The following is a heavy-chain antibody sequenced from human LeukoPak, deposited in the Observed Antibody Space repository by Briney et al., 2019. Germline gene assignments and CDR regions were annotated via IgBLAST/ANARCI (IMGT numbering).Heavy chain of an antibody. Sequence: SETLSLTCTVSGGSISSYYWSWIRQPPGKGLEWIGYIYYSGSTNYNPSLKSRVTISVDTSKNQFSLKLSSVTAADTAVYYCAREVDGYFDYWGQGTLVTVSS. CDR2: IYYSGST. D-gene: IGHD2-15*01. CDR1: GGSISSYY. J-gene: IGHJ4*02. CDR3: AREVDGYFDY. V-gene: IGHV4-59*12.